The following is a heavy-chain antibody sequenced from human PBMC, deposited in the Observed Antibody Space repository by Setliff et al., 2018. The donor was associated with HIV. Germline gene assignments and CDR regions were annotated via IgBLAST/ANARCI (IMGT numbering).Heavy chain of an antibody. Sequence: ASVKVSCKPSGYTFSSYDINWVRQAAGQGLEWMGWMNPDSRNTGYAQRFESRVTLTWDTSISTAYLELNHLKSDDTAVYYCARARTDYYDRRRRSHYYIDVWARGATVTVSS. CDR3: ARARTDYYDRRRRSHYYIDV. CDR2: MNPDSRNT. J-gene: IGHJ6*03. D-gene: IGHD3-22*01. V-gene: IGHV1-8*02. CDR1: GYTFSSYD.